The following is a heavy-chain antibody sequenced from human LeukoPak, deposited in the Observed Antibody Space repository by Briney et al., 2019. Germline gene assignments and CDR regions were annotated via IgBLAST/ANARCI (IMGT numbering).Heavy chain of an antibody. CDR1: GYSISSGYY. D-gene: IGHD2-15*01. J-gene: IGHJ3*02. V-gene: IGHV4-38-2*02. Sequence: SETLSLTCTVSGYSISSGYYWGWIRQPPGKGLEWIGSIYHSGSTNYNPSLKSRVTISVDKSKNQFSLKLSSVTAADTAVYYCARGPGIVVVVAANAFDIWGQGTMVTVSS. CDR3: ARGPGIVVVVAANAFDI. CDR2: IYHSGST.